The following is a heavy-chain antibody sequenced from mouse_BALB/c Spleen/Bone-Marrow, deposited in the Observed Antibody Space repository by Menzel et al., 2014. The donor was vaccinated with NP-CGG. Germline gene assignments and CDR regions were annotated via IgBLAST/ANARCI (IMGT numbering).Heavy chain of an antibody. CDR3: ARPTIYYDYDGYAMDY. D-gene: IGHD2-4*01. V-gene: IGHV5-12*01. CDR1: GFTFSDYY. J-gene: IGHJ4*01. CDR2: ISNGGGST. Sequence: EVKLMESGGGLVQPGGSLKLSCGPSGFTFSDYYMYWVRQTPEKRLEWVAYISNGGGSTYYPDTVKGRFTISRDNAKNTLYLQMSRLKSEDTAMYYCARPTIYYDYDGYAMDYWGQGTSVTVSS.